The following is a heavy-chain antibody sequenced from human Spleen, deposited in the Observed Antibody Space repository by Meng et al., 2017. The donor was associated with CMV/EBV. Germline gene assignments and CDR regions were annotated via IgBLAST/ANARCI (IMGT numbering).Heavy chain of an antibody. J-gene: IGHJ4*02. CDR3: AKDRLGVAGTGNGAFYFDS. D-gene: IGHD6-19*01. Sequence: SLKISCAASGFTFDNYAMHWVRQAPGKGLQWVSGISWNSGSIGYADSVKGRFTISRDNAKNTLYLQMNSLRAEDTAVYYCAKDRLGVAGTGNGAFYFDSWGQGTLVTVSS. CDR1: GFTFDNYA. V-gene: IGHV3-9*01. CDR2: ISWNSGSI.